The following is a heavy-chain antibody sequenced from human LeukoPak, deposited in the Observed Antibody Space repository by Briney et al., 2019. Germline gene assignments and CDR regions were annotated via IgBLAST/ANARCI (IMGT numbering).Heavy chain of an antibody. CDR2: IYYSGST. D-gene: IGHD3-3*01. CDR1: GGSISSYY. J-gene: IGHJ5*02. CDR3: ARGGYDFWSGYSYNWFDP. Sequence: SETLSLTCTVSGGSISSYYWSWIRQPPGKGLEWIGYIYYSGSTNYNPSLKSRVTISVDTSKNQFSLKLSSVTAADTAVYYCARGGYDFWSGYSYNWFDPWGREPWSPSPQ. V-gene: IGHV4-59*01.